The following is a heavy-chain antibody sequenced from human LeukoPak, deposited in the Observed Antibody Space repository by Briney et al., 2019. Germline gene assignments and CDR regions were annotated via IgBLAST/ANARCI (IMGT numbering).Heavy chain of an antibody. CDR2: ISSSSSYI. D-gene: IGHD3-3*01. J-gene: IGHJ4*02. V-gene: IGHV3-21*01. CDR1: GFTFGNYT. Sequence: GGSLRLSCAASGFTFGNYTLNWVRQAPGKGLEWVSCISSSSSYIYYADPVKGRFTISRDNAKNSLYLQMNSLRAEDTAVYYCARVPDRFGVVINYFDYWGQGTLVTVSS. CDR3: ARVPDRFGVVINYFDY.